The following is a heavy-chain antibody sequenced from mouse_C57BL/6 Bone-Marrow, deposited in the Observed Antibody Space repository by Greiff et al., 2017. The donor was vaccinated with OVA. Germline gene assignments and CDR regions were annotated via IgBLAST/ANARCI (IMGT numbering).Heavy chain of an antibody. CDR1: GFSLTSYA. CDR3: ARNQNDGYYRWYFDV. D-gene: IGHD2-3*01. V-gene: IGHV2-9-1*01. J-gene: IGHJ1*03. Sequence: VKLVESGPGLVAPSQSLSITCTVSGFSLTSYAISWVRQPPGKGLEWLGVIWTGGGTNYNSALKSRLSISKDNSKSQVFLKMNSLQTDDTARYYCARNQNDGYYRWYFDVWGTGTTVTVSS. CDR2: IWTGGGT.